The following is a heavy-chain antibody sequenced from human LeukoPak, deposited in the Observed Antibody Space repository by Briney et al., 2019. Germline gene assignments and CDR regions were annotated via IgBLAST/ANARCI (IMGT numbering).Heavy chain of an antibody. CDR2: ISSSSSYI. D-gene: IGHD6-19*01. CDR3: AKGIGVAIDWFDP. V-gene: IGHV3-21*04. CDR1: GFTFSSYS. J-gene: IGHJ5*02. Sequence: PGGSLRLSCAASGFTFSSYSMNWVRQAPGKGLEWVSSISSSSSYIYYADSVKGRFTISRDNAKNSLYLQMNSLRAEDTALYYCAKGIGVAIDWFDPWGQGTLVTVSS.